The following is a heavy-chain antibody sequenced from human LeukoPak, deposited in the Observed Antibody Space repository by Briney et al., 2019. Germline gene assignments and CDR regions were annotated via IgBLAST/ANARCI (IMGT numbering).Heavy chain of an antibody. D-gene: IGHD3-10*01. CDR1: GGSISSYY. CDR3: ARSGGSLLYFDY. V-gene: IGHV4-59*01. CDR2: IHYSGST. Sequence: SETLSLTCTVSGGSISSYYWSWIRQPPGKGLEWIGYIHYSGSTNYNPSLKSRVTISVDTSKNQFSLKLYFVTAADTAVYYCARSGGSLLYFDYWGQGTLVTVSS. J-gene: IGHJ4*02.